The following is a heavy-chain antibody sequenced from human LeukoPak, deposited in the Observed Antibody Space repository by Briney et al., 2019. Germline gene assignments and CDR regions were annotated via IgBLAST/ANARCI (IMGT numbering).Heavy chain of an antibody. D-gene: IGHD6-19*01. CDR1: GFTFSSYA. V-gene: IGHV3-23*01. Sequence: PGGSLRLSCAASGFTFSSYAMSWVRQAPGKGLEWVSAISGSGGSTYYADSVKGRFTISRDNSKNTLYLQMNSLRAEDTAVYYCAKGGYSSGWYRDYFDYWGQGTLVTVSS. CDR3: AKGGYSSGWYRDYFDY. CDR2: ISGSGGST. J-gene: IGHJ4*02.